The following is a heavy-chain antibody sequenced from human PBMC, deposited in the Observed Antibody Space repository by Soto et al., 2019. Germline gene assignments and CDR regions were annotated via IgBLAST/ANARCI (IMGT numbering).Heavy chain of an antibody. J-gene: IGHJ5*02. Sequence: QVQLVQSGAEVKKPGASVKVSCKASGITFSTYAINWVRQAPGQRLEWMGWINAGNGDTRYSQKFQGRVTLTRDTTANTVFMDLSSLRSKDTALYYCSRAISGYVTWGQGTLVTVSS. CDR1: GITFSTYA. CDR2: INAGNGDT. CDR3: SRAISGYVT. V-gene: IGHV1-3*01. D-gene: IGHD5-12*01.